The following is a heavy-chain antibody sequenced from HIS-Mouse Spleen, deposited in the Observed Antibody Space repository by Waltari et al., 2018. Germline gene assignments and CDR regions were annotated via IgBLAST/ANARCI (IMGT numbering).Heavy chain of an antibody. CDR3: ARGALRGSYYWGEYFQH. CDR1: GGSFSGYY. V-gene: IGHV4-34*01. CDR2: INHSGST. D-gene: IGHD1-26*01. J-gene: IGHJ1*01. Sequence: QVQLQQWGAGLLKPSETLSLTCAVYGGSFSGYYWSWIRQPPGKGLVWIGEINHSGSTNYTPSLKSRVTISVDTSKNQFSLKLSSVTAADTTVYYCARGALRGSYYWGEYFQHWGQGTLVTVSS.